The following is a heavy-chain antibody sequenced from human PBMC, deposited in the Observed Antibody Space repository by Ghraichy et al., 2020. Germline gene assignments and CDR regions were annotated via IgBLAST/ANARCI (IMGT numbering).Heavy chain of an antibody. CDR1: GGTFSSYA. CDR3: ARVFRWELPTSDAFDI. Sequence: SVKVSCKASGGTFSSYAISWVRQAPGQGLEWMGGIIPIFGTANYAQKFQGRVTITADESTSTAYMELSSLRSEDTAVYYCARVFRWELPTSDAFDIWGQGTMVTVSS. V-gene: IGHV1-69*13. CDR2: IIPIFGTA. D-gene: IGHD1-26*01. J-gene: IGHJ3*02.